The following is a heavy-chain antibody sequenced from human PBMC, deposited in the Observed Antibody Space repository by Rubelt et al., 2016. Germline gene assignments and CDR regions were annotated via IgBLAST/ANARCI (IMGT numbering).Heavy chain of an antibody. V-gene: IGHV1-18*01. D-gene: IGHD1-7*01. CDR3: ARDLPPFRRYNWNFPLDY. J-gene: IGHJ4*02. CDR1: GYTFTSYG. CDR2: ISAYNGNT. Sequence: QVQLVQSGAEVKKPGASVKVSCKASGYTFTSYGISWVRQAPGQGLEWMGWISAYNGNTHYAQKRQGRVTMTTATSTGTAYMELRSLRSDDTAVYYCARDLPPFRRYNWNFPLDYWGQGTLVTVSS.